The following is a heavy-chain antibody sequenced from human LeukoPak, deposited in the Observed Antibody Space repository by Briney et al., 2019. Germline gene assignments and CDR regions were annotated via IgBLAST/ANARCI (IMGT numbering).Heavy chain of an antibody. D-gene: IGHD2-15*01. CDR2: ISAYNGNT. CDR1: GYTFTSYG. V-gene: IGHV1-18*01. CDR3: VIWRYCSGGSCYRGLGWFDP. J-gene: IGHJ5*02. Sequence: GASVKVSCKASGYTFTSYGISWVRQAPGQGLEWMGWISAYNGNTNYAQKLQGRDTMTTDTSTSTAYMELRSLRSDDTPVYYCVIWRYCSGGSCYRGLGWFDPWGQGTLVTVSS.